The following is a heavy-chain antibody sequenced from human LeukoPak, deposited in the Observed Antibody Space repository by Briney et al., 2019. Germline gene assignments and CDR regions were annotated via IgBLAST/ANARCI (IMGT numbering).Heavy chain of an antibody. CDR1: GFTFSSYG. Sequence: GSLRLSCAASGFTFSSYGMHWVRQAPGKGLEWVAFIRYDGSDKNYVESVKGRFTISRDNSNNMLYLQMNSLRAEDTAMFYCAKDFAFGGPDSWGQGTLVTVSS. V-gene: IGHV3-30*02. CDR2: IRYDGSDK. CDR3: AKDFAFGGPDS. D-gene: IGHD3-16*01. J-gene: IGHJ5*01.